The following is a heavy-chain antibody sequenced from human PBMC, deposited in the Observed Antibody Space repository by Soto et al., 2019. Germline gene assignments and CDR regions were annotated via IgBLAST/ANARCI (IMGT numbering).Heavy chain of an antibody. J-gene: IGHJ4*02. Sequence: GGSLRLSCAASGFAFSSYAMSWVRQAPGKGLEWVSSISGSTSGTYYADAVKGRFTISRDNAKNTLYLQMNSLRAEDTAVYYCATLGYSNLDYWGQGTLVTVSS. CDR2: ISGSTSGT. CDR1: GFAFSSYA. D-gene: IGHD4-4*01. CDR3: ATLGYSNLDY. V-gene: IGHV3-23*01.